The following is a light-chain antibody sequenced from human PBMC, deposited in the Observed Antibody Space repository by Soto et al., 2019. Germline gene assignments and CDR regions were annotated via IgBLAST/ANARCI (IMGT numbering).Light chain of an antibody. J-gene: IGKJ5*01. V-gene: IGKV3-20*01. CDR2: GAS. CDR1: QSVSSR. Sequence: EIVFTQSPGTLSLSPGERATLSCRASQSVSSRLAWYQQKPGQAPRLLISGASSRATGIPDRFSGSGSGTDFTLTISRLEPEDFALYYCQHYVERSPITFGQGTRLEI. CDR3: QHYVERSPIT.